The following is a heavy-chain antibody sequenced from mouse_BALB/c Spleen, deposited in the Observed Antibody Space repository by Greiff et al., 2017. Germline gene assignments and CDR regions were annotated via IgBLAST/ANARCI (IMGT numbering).Heavy chain of an antibody. D-gene: IGHD1-2*01. Sequence: VKLMESGPGLVQPSQSLSITCTVSGFSLTSYGVHWVRPSPGKGLEWLGVIWSGGSTDYNAAFISRLSISKDNSKSQVFFKMNSLQANDTAIYYCARKGSIGRGYYYAMDYWGQGTSVTVSS. J-gene: IGHJ4*01. CDR2: IWSGGST. V-gene: IGHV2-2*02. CDR1: GFSLTSYG. CDR3: ARKGSIGRGYYYAMDY.